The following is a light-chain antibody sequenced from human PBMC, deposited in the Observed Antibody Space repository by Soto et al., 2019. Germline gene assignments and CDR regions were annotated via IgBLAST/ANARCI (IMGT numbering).Light chain of an antibody. CDR2: GAS. CDR3: QHSNNWPRT. Sequence: EIVMTQSPAPLSVSPGERATLSCRASQSVSSNLAWYQQKPGQAPRLLIYGASTRATGIPARFSGSGSGKEFTLTISSLQAEDFAVYYCQHSNNWPRTFGQGTKVEIK. V-gene: IGKV3-15*01. J-gene: IGKJ1*01. CDR1: QSVSSN.